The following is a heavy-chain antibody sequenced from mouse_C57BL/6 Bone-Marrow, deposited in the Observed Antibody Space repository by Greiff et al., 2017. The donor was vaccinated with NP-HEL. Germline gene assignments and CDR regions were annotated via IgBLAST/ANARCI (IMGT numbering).Heavy chain of an antibody. D-gene: IGHD1-1*01. CDR1: GYTFTDYN. CDR2: INPNNGGT. CDR3: ARSHYYGSSPGYFDV. J-gene: IGHJ1*03. V-gene: IGHV1-18*01. Sequence: VQLQQSGPELVKPGASVKIPCKASGYTFTDYNMDWVKQSHGKSLEWIGDINPNNGGTIYNQKFKGKATLTVDKSSSTAYMELRSLTSEDTSVYYCARSHYYGSSPGYFDVWGTGTTVTVSS.